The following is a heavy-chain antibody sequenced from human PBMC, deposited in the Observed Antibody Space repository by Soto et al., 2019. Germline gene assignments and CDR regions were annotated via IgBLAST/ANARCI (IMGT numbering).Heavy chain of an antibody. CDR1: GGSFSGYY. CDR2: INHSGST. D-gene: IGHD2-2*01. V-gene: IGHV4-34*01. J-gene: IGHJ6*03. CDR3: ARGGQGCSSTSCQRYYYMDV. Sequence: SGTLSLTCAVYGGSFSGYYWSWIRQPPGKGLEWIGEINHSGSTNYNPSLKSRVTISVDTSKNQFSLKLSSVTAADTAVYYCARGGQGCSSTSCQRYYYMDVWGKGTTVTVSS.